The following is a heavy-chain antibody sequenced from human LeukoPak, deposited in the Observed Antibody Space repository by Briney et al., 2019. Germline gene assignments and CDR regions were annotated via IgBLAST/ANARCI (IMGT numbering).Heavy chain of an antibody. CDR1: GFTFSTYA. D-gene: IGHD4-17*01. V-gene: IGHV3-23*01. J-gene: IGHJ4*02. CDR2: ISGGVGST. CDR3: AKDVYGDYGGLVY. Sequence: QPGGSLRLSCAASGFTFSTYAMSWVRQAPGKGLEWVSSISGGVGSTYYADSVKGRFTISRDNSKNTLYLQMNSPRAEDTAVYHCAKDVYGDYGGLVYWGQGTLVTVSS.